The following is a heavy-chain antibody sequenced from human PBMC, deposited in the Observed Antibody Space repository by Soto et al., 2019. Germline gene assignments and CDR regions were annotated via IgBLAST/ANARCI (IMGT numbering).Heavy chain of an antibody. J-gene: IGHJ6*02. Sequence: SETLSLTCTVSGGSIISSSYYWGWIRQPPGKGLEWIGSIYYSGSTYYNPSLKSRVTISVDTSKNQFSLKLSSVTAADTAVYYCARQSANPQLLYFYYYYGMDVWGQGTTVTVSS. V-gene: IGHV4-39*01. CDR1: GGSIISSSYY. D-gene: IGHD2-2*02. CDR2: IYYSGST. CDR3: ARQSANPQLLYFYYYYGMDV.